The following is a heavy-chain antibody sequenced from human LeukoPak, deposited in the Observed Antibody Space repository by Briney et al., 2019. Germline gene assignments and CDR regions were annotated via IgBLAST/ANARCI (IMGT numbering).Heavy chain of an antibody. CDR3: AREYGSGSCFDF. J-gene: IGHJ4*02. Sequence: PGGSLRLSCAASGFTFSDYYMSWIRQAPGKGLERVSYISGGSRYTNYADSVKGRFTISRDNAKSSLYLQMNSLRAEDTAVYYCAREYGSGSCFDFWGQGTLVTVSS. D-gene: IGHD3-10*01. V-gene: IGHV3-11*05. CDR2: ISGGSRYT. CDR1: GFTFSDYY.